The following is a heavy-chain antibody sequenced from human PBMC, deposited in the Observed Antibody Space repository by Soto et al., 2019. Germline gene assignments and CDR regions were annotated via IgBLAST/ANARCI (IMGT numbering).Heavy chain of an antibody. Sequence: EVQLLESGGGLVQPGGSLRLSCAASGFTFSSYAMSWVRQAPGKELEWVSAISGSGGITYYADSVKGRFTDSRVNSKNSLYLQRNRLRAEDTAVYYCAKNLKDYVCGSKDCWGQGTLVTVSS. CDR3: AKNLKDYVCGSKDC. D-gene: IGHD3-16*01. CDR2: ISGSGGIT. V-gene: IGHV3-23*01. CDR1: GFTFSSYA. J-gene: IGHJ4*02.